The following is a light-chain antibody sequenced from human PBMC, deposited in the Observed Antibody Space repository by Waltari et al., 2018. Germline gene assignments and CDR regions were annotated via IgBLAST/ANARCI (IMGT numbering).Light chain of an antibody. CDR3: L. CDR2: EVS. J-gene: IGLJ2*01. Sequence: QSALTQPPSASGSPGQSVTISCTGTSSDVGGYNYVSWYQQHPGKAPKLMIYEVSKRPSGVPDRFSGSKSGNTASLTVSGLQAEDEADYYCLFGGGTKLTVL. CDR1: SSDVGGYNY. V-gene: IGLV2-8*01.